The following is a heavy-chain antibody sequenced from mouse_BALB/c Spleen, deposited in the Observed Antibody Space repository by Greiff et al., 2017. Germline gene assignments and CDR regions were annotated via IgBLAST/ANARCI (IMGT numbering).Heavy chain of an antibody. CDR2: ISSGGSYT. Sequence: EVMLVESGGGLVKPGGSLKLSCAASGFTFSSYAMSWVRQSPEKRLEWVAEISSGGSYTYYPDTVTGRFTISRDNAKNTLYLEMSSLRSEDTAMYYCARDDGSSYHYAMDYWGQGTSVTVSS. J-gene: IGHJ4*01. D-gene: IGHD1-1*01. CDR1: GFTFSSYA. V-gene: IGHV5-9-4*01. CDR3: ARDDGSSYHYAMDY.